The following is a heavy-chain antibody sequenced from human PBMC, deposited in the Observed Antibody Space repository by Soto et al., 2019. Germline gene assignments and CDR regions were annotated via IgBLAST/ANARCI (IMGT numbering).Heavy chain of an antibody. D-gene: IGHD2-2*01. J-gene: IGHJ4*02. Sequence: QPGGSLRLSCAASGFTFSTYAMNWVRQPPGKGLEWVSSISGSGAYTYYADSVQGRFTISRDNSKNTLNLQMNSLRAEDTAVYYCARDRQPYSTKYYFDYWGQGTLVTVSS. CDR3: ARDRQPYSTKYYFDY. CDR2: ISGSGAYT. CDR1: GFTFSTYA. V-gene: IGHV3-23*01.